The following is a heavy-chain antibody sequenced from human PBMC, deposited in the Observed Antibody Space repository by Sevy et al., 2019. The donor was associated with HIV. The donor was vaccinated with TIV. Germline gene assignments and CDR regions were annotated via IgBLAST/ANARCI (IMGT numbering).Heavy chain of an antibody. J-gene: IGHJ4*02. CDR2: IRGSGGST. CDR1: GFTFSSYT. V-gene: IGHV3-23*01. CDR3: AKDRYYDSSGFYVWDY. Sequence: GGSLRLSCAASGFTFSSYTMSWVRQAPGKGLERVSAIRGSGGSTYYAGSAQGRFTISRDNSKNTLYLQMDSLRAEDTAVYYCAKDRYYDSSGFYVWDYWGQGTLVTVSS. D-gene: IGHD3-22*01.